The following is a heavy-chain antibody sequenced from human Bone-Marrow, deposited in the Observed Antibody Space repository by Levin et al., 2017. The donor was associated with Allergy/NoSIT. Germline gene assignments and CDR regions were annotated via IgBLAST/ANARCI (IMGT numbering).Heavy chain of an antibody. J-gene: IGHJ6*02. CDR2: INPSGSIT. CDR1: GFTFSNFA. Sequence: PGGSLRLSCAATGFTFSNFALNWVRQVPGHGLEWVSSINPSGSITNYADSVKGRYTISRDNSNNTLYLLLNSLRAEDTAIFYCAKNTVTTYFYYGMDVWGQGTTVTVSS. V-gene: IGHV3-23*01. D-gene: IGHD4-17*01. CDR3: AKNTVTTYFYYGMDV.